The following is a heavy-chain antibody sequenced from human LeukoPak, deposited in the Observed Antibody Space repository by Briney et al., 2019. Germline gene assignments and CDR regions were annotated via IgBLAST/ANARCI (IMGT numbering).Heavy chain of an antibody. D-gene: IGHD6-19*01. V-gene: IGHV1-2*02. J-gene: IGHJ4*02. CDR2: INPNSGGT. CDR1: GYTFTGYY. Sequence: SVKVSCKASGYTFTGYYMHWVRQAPGQGLEGMGWINPNSGGTNYAQKFQGRVTMTRDTSNSTAYMELSRLRSDDTAVYYCASSSVAGTPSLGYWGQGTLVTVSS. CDR3: ASSSVAGTPSLGY.